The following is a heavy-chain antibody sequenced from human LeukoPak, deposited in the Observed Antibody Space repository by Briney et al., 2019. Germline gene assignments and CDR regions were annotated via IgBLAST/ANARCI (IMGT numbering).Heavy chain of an antibody. Sequence: PGGSLRLSCVASGFTFSSYAMHWVRQAPGKGLDYVSAISSNGASTYYANSVKGRFTISRDNSKNTLYLQMNSLTAEDTAVYYCARDPYSGGYWSYYYYYMDVWGKGTTVTISS. D-gene: IGHD1-26*01. V-gene: IGHV3-64*01. CDR1: GFTFSSYA. CDR2: ISSNGAST. CDR3: ARDPYSGGYWSYYYYYMDV. J-gene: IGHJ6*03.